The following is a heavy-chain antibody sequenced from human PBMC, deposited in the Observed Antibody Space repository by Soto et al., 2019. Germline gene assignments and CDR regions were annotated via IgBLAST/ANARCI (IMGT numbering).Heavy chain of an antibody. J-gene: IGHJ4*02. CDR3: ARSPAVFDY. V-gene: IGHV1-69*06. Sequence: QVQLVQSGAEVKKPGSSVKVSCKASGGTFSSLAISWVRRAPGQGLEWMGGLVPVFGTANSAQKLQDRVTITADKSTSTSYMELSSLRSEDTAVYSCARSPAVFDYWGQGTLVTVSS. CDR1: GGTFSSLA. D-gene: IGHD6-19*01. CDR2: LVPVFGTA.